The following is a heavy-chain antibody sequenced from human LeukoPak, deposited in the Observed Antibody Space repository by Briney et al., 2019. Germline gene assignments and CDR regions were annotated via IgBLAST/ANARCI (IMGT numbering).Heavy chain of an antibody. CDR3: ARDNPSSGWLTFDY. Sequence: ASVKVSCKASGYTFTSYAMHWVRQAPGQRLEWMGWINAGNGNTKYSQEFQGRVTITRDTSASTAYMELSSLRSEDMAVYYCARDNPSSGWLTFDYWGQGTLVTVSS. D-gene: IGHD6-19*01. J-gene: IGHJ4*02. V-gene: IGHV1-3*03. CDR1: GYTFTSYA. CDR2: INAGNGNT.